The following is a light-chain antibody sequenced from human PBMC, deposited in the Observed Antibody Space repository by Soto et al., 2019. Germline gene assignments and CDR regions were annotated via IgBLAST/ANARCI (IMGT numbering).Light chain of an antibody. CDR1: LTISSW. V-gene: IGKV1-5*03. CDR3: QRYNSYSEA. J-gene: IGKJ1*01. Sequence: DIQMNQSPSTLSGSVGDRVTITCLASLTISSWLAWYQQKPGKAPKRLIYKASTLKSGVPSRFGGRGSGTEFTLTISSLQPDDLATYYCQRYNSYSEAFGQGTKVDI. CDR2: KAS.